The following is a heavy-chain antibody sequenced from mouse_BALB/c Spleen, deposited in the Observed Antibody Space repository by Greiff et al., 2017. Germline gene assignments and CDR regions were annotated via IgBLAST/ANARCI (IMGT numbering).Heavy chain of an antibody. CDR2: IRNKANGYTT. V-gene: IGHV7-3*02. D-gene: IGHD1-1*01. CDR1: GFTFTDYY. Sequence: EVMLVESGGGLVQPGGSLRLSCATSGFTFTDYYMSWVRQPPGKALEWLGFIRNKANGYTTEYSASVKGRFTISRDNSQSILYLQMNTLRAEDSATYYCARNGYGSSYSYAMDYWGQGTSVTVSS. CDR3: ARNGYGSSYSYAMDY. J-gene: IGHJ4*01.